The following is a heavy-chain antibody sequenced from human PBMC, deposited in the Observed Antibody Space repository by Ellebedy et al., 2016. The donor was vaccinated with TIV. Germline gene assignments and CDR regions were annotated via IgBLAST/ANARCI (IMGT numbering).Heavy chain of an antibody. D-gene: IGHD1-26*01. J-gene: IGHJ4*02. CDR3: ARDQGKATWSDY. V-gene: IGHV3-11*04. Sequence: GGSLRLSXAASDFTFGDYYMSWIRQAPGRGLEWIAYISSSSSTIYYADSARGRFTISRDNAKNSLYLQMNSLRVEDTAVYYCARDQGKATWSDYWGQGTLVTVSS. CDR1: DFTFGDYY. CDR2: ISSSSSTI.